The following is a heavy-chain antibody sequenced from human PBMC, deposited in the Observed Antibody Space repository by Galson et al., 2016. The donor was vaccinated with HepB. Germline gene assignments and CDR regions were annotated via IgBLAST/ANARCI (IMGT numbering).Heavy chain of an antibody. Sequence: SETLSLTCAVSGGPISGNNWWSWVRQPPGKGLEWIGDIYHSGSTNYKPSLKSRVTISVDKSKNQFSLSLSSVTAADTAVYYCARDLRGTSCHCGLDVWGQGTTVTVSS. CDR3: ARDLRGTSCHCGLDV. CDR2: IYHSGST. CDR1: GGPISGNNW. D-gene: IGHD2-2*01. J-gene: IGHJ6*02. V-gene: IGHV4-4*02.